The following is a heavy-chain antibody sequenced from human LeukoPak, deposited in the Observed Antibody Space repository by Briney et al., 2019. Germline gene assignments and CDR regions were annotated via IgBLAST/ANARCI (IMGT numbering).Heavy chain of an antibody. D-gene: IGHD2-2*01. CDR3: EKGSTVLVPASIPYDYYYMDV. CDR1: GFTFSGSA. Sequence: PGGSLRLSCAASGFTFSGSAMHWVRQASGKGLERVGRIRSKANSYATAYAASVKGRFTISRDDSKNTLYQQMNSLRAEDTTVYYCEKGSTVLVPASIPYDYYYMDVWGKGTTVTISS. CDR2: IRSKANSYAT. J-gene: IGHJ6*03. V-gene: IGHV3-73*01.